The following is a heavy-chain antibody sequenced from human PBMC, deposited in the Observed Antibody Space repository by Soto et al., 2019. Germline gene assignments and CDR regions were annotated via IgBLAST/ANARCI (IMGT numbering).Heavy chain of an antibody. CDR2: INPKFGET. CDR3: ARNMDYYYGPGSGNGHGF. J-gene: IGHJ6*02. V-gene: IGHV1-2*02. D-gene: IGHD3-10*01. Sequence: QVQLVQSGAEMKEPGDSVRVSCEASGYTFTSYYIHWVRQAPGQGLEWMGWINPKFGETTYAQDFQGRVSMTRDMSISKVYMELSRLTSDDTAIYYCARNMDYYYGPGSGNGHGFWGQGTTVTVFS. CDR1: GYTFTSYY.